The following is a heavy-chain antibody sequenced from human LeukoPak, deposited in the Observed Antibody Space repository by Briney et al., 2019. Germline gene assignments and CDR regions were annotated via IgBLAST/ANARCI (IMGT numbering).Heavy chain of an antibody. V-gene: IGHV4-39*01. CDR1: GPSITSASDY. Sequence: SESMSLTCAVSGPSITSASDYWGRIRHPPGNGLERIRPVYYSGSTYHNPSIKSRATMSVDTSRNQFSLKLSSVDAADTAVYYCAKAGVRYFDSSGLYAFDFWGQGTTVTVSS. CDR2: VYYSGST. D-gene: IGHD3-22*01. J-gene: IGHJ3*01. CDR3: AKAGVRYFDSSGLYAFDF.